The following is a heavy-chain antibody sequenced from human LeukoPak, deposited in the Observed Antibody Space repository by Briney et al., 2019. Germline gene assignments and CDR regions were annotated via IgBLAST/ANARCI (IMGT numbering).Heavy chain of an antibody. V-gene: IGHV3-21*01. Sequence: GSLRLSCAASGFTFSSYSMNWVRQAPGKGLEWVSSISSSSSYIYYADSVKGRFTISRDNAKNSLYLQMNSLRAEDTAVYYCAREGLYGSGSYGAFDIWGQGTMVTVSS. D-gene: IGHD3-10*01. CDR1: GFTFSSYS. CDR2: ISSSSSYI. CDR3: AREGLYGSGSYGAFDI. J-gene: IGHJ3*02.